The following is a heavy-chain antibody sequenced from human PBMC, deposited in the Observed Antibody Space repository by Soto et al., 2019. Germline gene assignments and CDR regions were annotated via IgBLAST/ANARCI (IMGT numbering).Heavy chain of an antibody. CDR3: AKFPRYYYGSGSFYFDI. CDR2: ISYDGSNK. Sequence: QVQLVESGGGVVQPGRSLRLSCAASGFTFSSYGMHWVRQAPGKGLEWVAVISYDGSNKYYADSVKGRFTISRDNSKNTMYLQMNSLRAENTAVYYCAKFPRYYYGSGSFYFDIWGRGTMVTVSS. CDR1: GFTFSSYG. J-gene: IGHJ2*01. V-gene: IGHV3-30*18. D-gene: IGHD3-10*01.